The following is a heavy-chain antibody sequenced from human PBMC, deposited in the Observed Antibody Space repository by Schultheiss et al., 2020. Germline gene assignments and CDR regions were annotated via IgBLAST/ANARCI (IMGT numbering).Heavy chain of an antibody. CDR2: ISSSSSYI. Sequence: GGSLRLSCAASGFTFSSYSMNWVRQAPGKGLEWVSSISSSSSYIYYADSVKGRFTISRDNAKNSLYLQMNSLKIEDTAVYYCTRVGGDIVVVPAAVDYWGQGTLVTVSS. CDR1: GFTFSSYS. J-gene: IGHJ4*02. D-gene: IGHD2-2*01. CDR3: TRVGGDIVVVPAAVDY. V-gene: IGHV3-21*04.